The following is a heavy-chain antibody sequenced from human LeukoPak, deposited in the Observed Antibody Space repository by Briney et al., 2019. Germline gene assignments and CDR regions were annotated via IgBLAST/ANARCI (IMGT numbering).Heavy chain of an antibody. Sequence: PGGSLRLSCAASGFTFDDYGMSWVRQAPGKGLEWVSGINWNGGSTGYADSVKGRFTISRDNAKNSLYLQMNSLRAEDTAVYYCAKGIIAVAGYYFDYWGQGTLVTVSS. CDR2: INWNGGST. V-gene: IGHV3-20*04. CDR3: AKGIIAVAGYYFDY. J-gene: IGHJ4*02. D-gene: IGHD6-19*01. CDR1: GFTFDDYG.